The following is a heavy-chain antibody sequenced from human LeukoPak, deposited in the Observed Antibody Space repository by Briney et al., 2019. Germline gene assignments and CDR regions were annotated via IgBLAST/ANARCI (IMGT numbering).Heavy chain of an antibody. CDR1: GGTFSSYA. D-gene: IGHD1-26*01. CDR2: IIPIFGTA. V-gene: IGHV1-69*13. J-gene: IGHJ4*02. CDR3: ARWVGAKANYFDY. Sequence: SVKVSCKASGGTFSSYAISWVRQAPGQGLEWMGGIIPIFGTANYAQKFQGRATITADESTSTAYMELSSLRSEDTAVYYCARWVGAKANYFDYWGQGTLVTVSS.